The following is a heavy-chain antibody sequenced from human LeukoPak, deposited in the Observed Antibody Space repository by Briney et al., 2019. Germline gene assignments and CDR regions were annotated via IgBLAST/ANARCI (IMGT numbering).Heavy chain of an antibody. D-gene: IGHD3-22*01. Sequence: PSETLSLTCTVSGGSLSSSSYYWGWIRQPAGKGLEWIGRIFTSGSTNYNPSLKSRVTMSVDTSKNQLSLKLSSVTAADTAVYYCARGLYDSSGYYYVDYWGQGTLVTVSS. CDR2: IFTSGST. CDR1: GGSLSSSSYY. V-gene: IGHV4-61*02. J-gene: IGHJ4*02. CDR3: ARGLYDSSGYYYVDY.